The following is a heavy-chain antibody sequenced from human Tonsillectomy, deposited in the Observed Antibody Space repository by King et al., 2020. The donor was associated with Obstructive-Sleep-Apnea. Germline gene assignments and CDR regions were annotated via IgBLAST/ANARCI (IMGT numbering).Heavy chain of an antibody. V-gene: IGHV3-23*04. CDR3: AKDLGLVIHVFDH. CDR2: IRGRGSSP. Sequence: VQLVESGGGLVQPGGSLRLSGAAPGFTFSSNARSWVRQPPGKGRGWVSNIRGRGSSPYYADSVKGRFTISRDNSKNTLYLQMNSLRAEDTAVYYCAKDLGLVIHVFDHWGQGTLGTVSS. CDR1: GFTFSSNA. J-gene: IGHJ4*02. D-gene: IGHD3-9*01.